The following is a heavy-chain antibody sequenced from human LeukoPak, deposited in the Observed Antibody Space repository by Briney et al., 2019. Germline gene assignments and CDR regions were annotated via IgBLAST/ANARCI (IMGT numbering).Heavy chain of an antibody. D-gene: IGHD3-10*01. J-gene: IGHJ5*02. CDR1: GGPFSGFF. Sequence: SETLSLTCANYGGPFSGFFWSWIRQPPGKGLEWIGEINDGGRTNYNPSLQNRVTISIDTSKNQFSLKLTSVTAADTAVYYCAQASSYTEAIRYNPSWFGPWGQGTLVTVSS. V-gene: IGHV4-34*01. CDR2: INDGGRT. CDR3: AQASSYTEAIRYNPSWFGP.